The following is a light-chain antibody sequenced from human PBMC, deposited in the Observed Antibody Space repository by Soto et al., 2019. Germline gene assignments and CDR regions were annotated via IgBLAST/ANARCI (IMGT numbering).Light chain of an antibody. CDR3: QQSYGNPIT. CDR2: VAS. CDR1: QSISRY. V-gene: IGKV1-39*01. Sequence: DIHMTQSPSSLSASVGYIFTITCRGSQSISRYLNWYQQKKGKAPNLLIYVASSLQSEVPSRLSGSGYGTDLTITITSMQTEDFETYYCQQSYGNPITFGQGTRLEIK. J-gene: IGKJ5*01.